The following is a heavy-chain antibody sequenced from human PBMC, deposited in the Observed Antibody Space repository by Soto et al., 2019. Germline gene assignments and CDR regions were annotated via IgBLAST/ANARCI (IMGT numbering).Heavy chain of an antibody. CDR3: ASRKSSPYFDS. D-gene: IGHD3-10*01. CDR2: IYYSGST. V-gene: IGHV4-30-4*01. CDR1: GGSISSGDYY. Sequence: QVQLQESGPGLVKPSQTLSLTCTVSGGSISSGDYYWSWIRQPPGKGLEWIGNIYYSGSTYYNPSLKSGVTISIDTSKNQFSPTLCSVTAADTAVYYCASRKSSPYFDSWGQGTLVTVSS. J-gene: IGHJ5*01.